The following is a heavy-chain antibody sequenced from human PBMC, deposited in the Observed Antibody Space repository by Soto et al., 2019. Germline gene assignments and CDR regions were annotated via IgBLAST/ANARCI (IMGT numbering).Heavy chain of an antibody. CDR3: ARGVPESNAYYYYMDV. CDR1: GYTFSKYG. J-gene: IGHJ6*03. V-gene: IGHV1-18*01. Sequence: QVQLLQSGGEVRKPGASVKVSCKASGYTFSKYGISWVRQARGQGLEWMAWIDPSNGNTNYAQKFQGRVTLTTDTSTTTADMDLRSVKSDDTAVYFCARGVPESNAYYYYMDVWGKGTTVTVSS. CDR2: IDPSNGNT.